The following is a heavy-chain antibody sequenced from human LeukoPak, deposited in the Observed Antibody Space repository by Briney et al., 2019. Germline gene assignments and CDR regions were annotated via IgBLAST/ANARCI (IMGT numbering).Heavy chain of an antibody. V-gene: IGHV6-1*01. D-gene: IGHD6-13*01. CDR3: ARAHSSSWYEWFDP. Sequence: SQTLSLTCAISGDSVSINSAAWNWIRQSPSRGLEWLGRTYYRSKWYNDYAVSVKSRITINPDTSKNQFSLQLNSVTPEDTAVYYCARAHSSSWYEWFDPWGQGTLVTVSS. J-gene: IGHJ5*02. CDR2: TYYRSKWYN. CDR1: GDSVSINSAA.